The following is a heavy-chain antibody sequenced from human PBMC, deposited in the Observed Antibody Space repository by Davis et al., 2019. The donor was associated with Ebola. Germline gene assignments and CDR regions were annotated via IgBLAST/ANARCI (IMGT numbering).Heavy chain of an antibody. D-gene: IGHD2-8*01. V-gene: IGHV1-8*01. Sequence: AASVKVSCKASGYIFTSHDINWVRQATGQGLEWMGWMNPNSGNTGYAQKFQGRVTTTRNTSITTAYMELSSLRSEDTAVYYCGVVLYYRGYGMDVWGKGTTVTVSS. CDR2: MNPNSGNT. J-gene: IGHJ6*04. CDR1: GYIFTSHD. CDR3: GVVLYYRGYGMDV.